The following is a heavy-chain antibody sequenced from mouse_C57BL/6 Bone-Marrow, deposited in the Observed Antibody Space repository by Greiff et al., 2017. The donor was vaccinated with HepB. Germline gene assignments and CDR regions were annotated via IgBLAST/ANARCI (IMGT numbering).Heavy chain of an antibody. CDR3: ARRRIYYGYNYAMDY. D-gene: IGHD2-2*01. V-gene: IGHV5-6*02. J-gene: IGHJ4*01. Sequence: EVKLQESGGDLVKPGGSLKLSCAASGFTFSSYGMSWVRQTPDKRLEWVATISSGGSYTYYPDSVKGRFTIVRDNAKNTLYLQMSSLKSEDTAMYYCARRRIYYGYNYAMDYWGQGTSVTVSS. CDR2: ISSGGSYT. CDR1: GFTFSSYG.